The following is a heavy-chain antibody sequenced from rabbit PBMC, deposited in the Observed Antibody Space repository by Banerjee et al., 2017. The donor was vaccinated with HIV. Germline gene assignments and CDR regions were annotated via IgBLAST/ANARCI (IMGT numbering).Heavy chain of an antibody. CDR1: GFSFSNKYV. Sequence: QEQLEESGGDLVKPEGSLTLTCTASGFSFSNKYVMCWVRQAPGKGLEWIACINTGSGNTYYASWAKGRFTISKSTSLNTVTLQMTSLTAADTATYFCARGINLWGPGTLVTVS. V-gene: IGHV1S45*01. CDR2: INTGSGNT. J-gene: IGHJ4*01. CDR3: ARGINL.